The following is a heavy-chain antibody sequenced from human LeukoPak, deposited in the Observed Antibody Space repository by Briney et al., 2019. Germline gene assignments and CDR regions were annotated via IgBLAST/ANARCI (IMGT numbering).Heavy chain of an antibody. CDR3: ARESYYDSSTRY. Sequence: ASVKVSCKASGYTFTGYYMHWVRQAPGQGLEWMGWINPNSGGTNYAQKFQGRVTMTRDMSISTAYMELSRLRSDDTAVYYCARESYYDSSTRYWGQGTLVTVSS. J-gene: IGHJ4*02. D-gene: IGHD3-22*01. V-gene: IGHV1-2*02. CDR2: INPNSGGT. CDR1: GYTFTGYY.